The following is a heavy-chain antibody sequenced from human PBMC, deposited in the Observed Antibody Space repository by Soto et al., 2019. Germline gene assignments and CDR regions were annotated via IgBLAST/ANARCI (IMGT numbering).Heavy chain of an antibody. J-gene: IGHJ6*02. CDR1: GGPFSGYY. CDR2: INHSGST. Sequence: SETLSLTCGVYGGPFSGYYWTWIRQPPGKGLEWIGEINHSGSTKYNPSLRSRVTISVDTSKNQFSLKLNSVTAADTAVYYCARSFSGQFVHSYYYYVMDVWGQGTTVTVSS. D-gene: IGHD6-6*01. CDR3: ARSFSGQFVHSYYYYVMDV. V-gene: IGHV4-34*01.